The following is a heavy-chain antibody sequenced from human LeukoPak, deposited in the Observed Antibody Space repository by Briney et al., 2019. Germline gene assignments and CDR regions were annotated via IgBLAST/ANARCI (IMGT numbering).Heavy chain of an antibody. CDR2: IYHSGST. D-gene: IGHD6-19*01. CDR1: GGSISSGGYS. V-gene: IGHV4-30-2*01. Sequence: TSQTLSLTCAVSGGSISSGGYSWSWIRQPPGKGLEWIGYIYHSGSTYYNPSLKSRVTMSVDTSKNQFSLKLSSVTAADTAVYYCARDEWLVRPIYLTDDAFDIWGQGTMVTVSS. J-gene: IGHJ3*02. CDR3: ARDEWLVRPIYLTDDAFDI.